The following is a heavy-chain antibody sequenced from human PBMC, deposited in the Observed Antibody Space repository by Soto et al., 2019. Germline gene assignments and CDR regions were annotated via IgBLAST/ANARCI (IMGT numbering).Heavy chain of an antibody. V-gene: IGHV4-34*01. CDR2: INHRRST. D-gene: IGHD1-26*01. CDR3: ARQRPTDGRWEFANYYGMDV. CDR1: GGSFSGYY. J-gene: IGHJ6*02. Sequence: SETLSLTCAVYGGSFSGYYWTWIRQPPGEGLEWIGEINHRRSTKYNPSLKSRVTISVDTSKNQFSLKLSSVTAADTAVYYCARQRPTDGRWEFANYYGMDVWGQGTPVTVSS.